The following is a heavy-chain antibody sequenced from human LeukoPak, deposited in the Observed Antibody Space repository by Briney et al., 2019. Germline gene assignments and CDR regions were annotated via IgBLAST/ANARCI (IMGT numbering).Heavy chain of an antibody. J-gene: IGHJ6*02. CDR3: ASEQTYYYSMDV. Sequence: GGSLRLSCAASGFTFSGSAMHWVRQASGKGLEWVGRIRSKPNNYATAYAASVKGRFTISRDDSRNTAYLQMNSLKTEDTAMYFCASEQTYYYSMDVGGQGTTVTVSS. CDR1: GFTFSGSA. V-gene: IGHV3-73*01. CDR2: IRSKPNNYAT. D-gene: IGHD1/OR15-1a*01.